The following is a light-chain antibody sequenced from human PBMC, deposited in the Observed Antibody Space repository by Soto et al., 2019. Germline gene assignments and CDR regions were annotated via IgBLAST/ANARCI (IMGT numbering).Light chain of an antibody. Sequence: EIVLTQSPGTLSLSPGERATLSCRAGQSVSSNLAWHQQKPGQAPRILMYDASTRATGIPARFSGSGSGTEFTLTISSLQSEDFAVYYCQQYHNWPITFGQGTRLEI. CDR2: DAS. J-gene: IGKJ5*01. CDR3: QQYHNWPIT. V-gene: IGKV3-15*01. CDR1: QSVSSN.